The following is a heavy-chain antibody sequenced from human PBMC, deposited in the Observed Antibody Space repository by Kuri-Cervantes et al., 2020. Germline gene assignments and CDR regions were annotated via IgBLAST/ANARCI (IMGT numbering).Heavy chain of an antibody. CDR3: ARGCRDDYNNYWYFDL. CDR1: GFTFSSYE. D-gene: IGHD5-24*01. Sequence: GESLKISCAASGFTFSSYEMNWVRQAPGKGLEWVSYISSSGSTIYYADSVKGRFTISRDNSKNTLYLQLNSLRAEDTAAYYCARGCRDDYNNYWYFDLWGRGTLVTVSS. CDR2: ISSSGSTI. J-gene: IGHJ2*01. V-gene: IGHV3-48*03.